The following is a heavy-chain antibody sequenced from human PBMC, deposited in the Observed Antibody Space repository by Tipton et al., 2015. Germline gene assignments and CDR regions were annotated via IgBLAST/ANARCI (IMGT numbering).Heavy chain of an antibody. D-gene: IGHD3-3*01. CDR1: HFPFSNYG. V-gene: IGHV3-30*18. J-gene: IGHJ4*02. CDR2: ISNDGNNK. CDR3: VKALQEFWSGIDY. Sequence: SLRLSCEASHFPFSNYGMHWVRQAPGKGLEWVVVISNDGNNKNYADSVKGRFTISRDNSKNTLYLQMNSLRVEDTAVYYCVKALQEFWSGIDYWGQGTLVTVSS.